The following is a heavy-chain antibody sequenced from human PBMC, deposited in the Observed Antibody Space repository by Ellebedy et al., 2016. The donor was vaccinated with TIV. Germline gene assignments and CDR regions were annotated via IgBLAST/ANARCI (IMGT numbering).Heavy chain of an antibody. CDR2: ISFDGGDE. V-gene: IGHV3-30-3*01. CDR1: GFTLSHFA. CDR3: ARGLEGSGYYLQAFDN. J-gene: IGHJ4*02. D-gene: IGHD3-3*01. Sequence: GESLKISCVASGFTLSHFAMHWVRQSPGKGLEWVGVISFDGGDEYYADSVKGRFSISRDNSKNTLYLQLNSLRRDDTALYYCARGLEGSGYYLQAFDNWGQGTLVSVSS.